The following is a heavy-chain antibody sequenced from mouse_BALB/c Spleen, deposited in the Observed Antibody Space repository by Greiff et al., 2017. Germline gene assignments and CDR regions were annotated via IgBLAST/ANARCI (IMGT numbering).Heavy chain of an antibody. CDR3: ARDGKGAMDY. CDR2: ISYSGST. J-gene: IGHJ4*01. CDR1: GYSITSDYA. V-gene: IGHV3-2*02. Sequence: EVQLQQSGPGLVKPSQSLSLTCTVTGYSITSDYAWNWIRQFPGNKLEWMGYISYSGSTSYNPSLKSRISITRDTSKNQFFLQLNSVTTEDTATYYCARDGKGAMDYWGQGTSVTVSS. D-gene: IGHD2-1*01.